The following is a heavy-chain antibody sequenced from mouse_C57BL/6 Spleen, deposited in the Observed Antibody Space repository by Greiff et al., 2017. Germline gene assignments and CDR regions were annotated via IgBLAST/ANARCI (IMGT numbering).Heavy chain of an antibody. CDR3: ARHETGTRGYAMDY. Sequence: EVKLMESGGGLVQPGGSLKLSCAASGFTFSDYGMAWVRQAPRKGPEWVAFISNLAYSIYYADTVTGRFTISRENAKNTLYLEMSSLRSEDTAMYYCARHETGTRGYAMDYWGQGTSVTVSS. CDR2: ISNLAYSI. D-gene: IGHD4-1*01. J-gene: IGHJ4*01. V-gene: IGHV5-15*01. CDR1: GFTFSDYG.